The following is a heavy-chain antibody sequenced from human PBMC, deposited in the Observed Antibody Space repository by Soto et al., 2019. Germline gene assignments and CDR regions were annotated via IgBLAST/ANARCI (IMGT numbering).Heavy chain of an antibody. J-gene: IGHJ5*02. CDR2: IYFSGST. CDR3: ARQDRRNWFDP. CDR1: GGSISSSSYY. Sequence: QLQLQESGPGLVKPSETLSLTCTVSGGSISSSSYYWGWIRQPPGKGLEWIGSIYFSGSTYYNPSLKSRVTISVDTSKNQFSLKLSSVTAADTAVYFCARQDRRNWFDPWGQGTLVTVSS. V-gene: IGHV4-39*01.